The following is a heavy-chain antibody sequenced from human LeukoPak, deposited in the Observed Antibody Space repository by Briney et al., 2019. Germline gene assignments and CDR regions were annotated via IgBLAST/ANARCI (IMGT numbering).Heavy chain of an antibody. CDR2: IIPIFGTA. D-gene: IGHD5-24*01. Sequence: SVKVSCKASGGTFSSYAISWVRQAPGQGLEWMGGIIPIFGTASYAQKFQGRVTITADESTSTAYMELSSLRSEDTAVYYCARVRMRDGSNWFDPWGQGTLVTVSS. J-gene: IGHJ5*02. CDR1: GGTFSSYA. CDR3: ARVRMRDGSNWFDP. V-gene: IGHV1-69*13.